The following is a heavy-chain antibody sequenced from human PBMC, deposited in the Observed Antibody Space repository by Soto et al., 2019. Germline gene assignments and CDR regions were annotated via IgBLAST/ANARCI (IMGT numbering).Heavy chain of an antibody. CDR3: AKEKLGAAAGTIRYYYYYGMDV. J-gene: IGHJ6*02. D-gene: IGHD6-13*01. CDR1: GFTFSSYA. V-gene: IGHV3-23*01. Sequence: EVQLLESGGGLVQPGGSLRLSCAASGFTFSSYAMSWVRQAPGKGLEWVSAISGSGGSTYYADSVKGRFTISRDNSKNTLDLQMNSLRAEDTALYYCAKEKLGAAAGTIRYYYYYGMDVWGQGTTVTVSS. CDR2: ISGSGGST.